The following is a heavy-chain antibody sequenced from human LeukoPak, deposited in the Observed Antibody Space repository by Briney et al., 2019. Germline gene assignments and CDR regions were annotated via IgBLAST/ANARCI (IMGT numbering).Heavy chain of an antibody. CDR3: ARGRDIVVVPAAIGY. CDR1: GFTFISYS. CDR2: ISISSSYI. J-gene: IGHJ4*02. V-gene: IGHV3-21*01. Sequence: PGGSLRFSCAASGFTFISYSRNWVRQAPGKGLEGGSSISISSSYIYSADSVKGRFTISRDNAKNSLYLQMNSLRAEDTAVYYCARGRDIVVVPAAIGYWGQGTLVTVSS. D-gene: IGHD2-2*01.